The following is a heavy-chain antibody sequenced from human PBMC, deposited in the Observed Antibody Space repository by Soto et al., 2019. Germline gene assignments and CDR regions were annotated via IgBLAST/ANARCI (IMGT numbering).Heavy chain of an antibody. CDR3: ARVVRGGRNDAFDI. J-gene: IGHJ3*02. Sequence: QVQLQESGPGLVKPAETLSLTCTVSGGSISSYYWNWIRQPPGKGLEWIGYIHHSGSTTYNPSLKSRVTISLDTSKNQFSLNLSSVTAGDTAVYYCARVVRGGRNDAFDIWGQGTMVTVSS. V-gene: IGHV4-59*01. CDR2: IHHSGST. CDR1: GGSISSYY. D-gene: IGHD1-26*01.